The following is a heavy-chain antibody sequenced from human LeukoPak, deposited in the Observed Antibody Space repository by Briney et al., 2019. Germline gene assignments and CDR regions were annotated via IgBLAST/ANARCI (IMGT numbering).Heavy chain of an antibody. J-gene: IGHJ3*02. V-gene: IGHV4-39*01. D-gene: IGHD3-22*01. Sequence: SETLSLTCTVSGGSISSSSYYWGWIRQPPGKGLEWIGSIYYSGSTYYNPSLKSRVTISVDTSKNQFSLKLSSVTAADTAVYYCARQPRFYYDSSGAFDIWGQGIMVTVSS. CDR2: IYYSGST. CDR1: GGSISSSSYY. CDR3: ARQPRFYYDSSGAFDI.